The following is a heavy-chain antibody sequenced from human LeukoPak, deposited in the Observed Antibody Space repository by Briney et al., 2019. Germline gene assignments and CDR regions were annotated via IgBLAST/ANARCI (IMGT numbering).Heavy chain of an antibody. D-gene: IGHD6-19*01. CDR2: ILNTGTLI. J-gene: IGHJ3*02. V-gene: IGHV3-48*02. CDR3: ARDVPDSSWGPFDI. CDR1: GFRFSDYS. Sequence: GGSLRLSCVASGFRFSDYSMNWVRQAPGKGLEGISYILNTGTLINYADSVEGRFTISRDNAKNSLYLQLNSLRDEDTAVYYCARDVPDSSWGPFDIWGQGLWSPSLQ.